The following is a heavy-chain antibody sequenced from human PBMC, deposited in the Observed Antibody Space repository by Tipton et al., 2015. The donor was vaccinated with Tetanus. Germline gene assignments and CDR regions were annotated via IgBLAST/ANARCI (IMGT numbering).Heavy chain of an antibody. Sequence: TLSLTCTVSGASFSSGDYYWSWIRKPPGKDLEWIGYISYSGSTNSNYSLKSRITISQDTSKNQFSLKLTSVTAADTAVYFCAGVTAQRTELYFDHWGQGTLVTVSS. J-gene: IGHJ4*02. D-gene: IGHD6-13*01. V-gene: IGHV4-61*08. CDR3: AGVTAQRTELYFDH. CDR2: ISYSGST. CDR1: GASFSSGDYY.